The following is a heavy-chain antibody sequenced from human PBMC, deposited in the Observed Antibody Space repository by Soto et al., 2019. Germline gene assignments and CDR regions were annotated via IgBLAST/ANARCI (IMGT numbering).Heavy chain of an antibody. CDR1: CGSISSCGYY. V-gene: IGHV4-31*03. CDR2: IYYSGST. Sequence: PSETLSLTCTVSCGSISSCGYYWSWIRQHPGKGLEWIGYIYYSGSTYYNPSLKSRVTISVDTSKNQFSLKLSSVTAADTAVYYCAREITMVRGVMTNWFDPWGQGTLVTVSS. D-gene: IGHD3-10*01. CDR3: AREITMVRGVMTNWFDP. J-gene: IGHJ5*02.